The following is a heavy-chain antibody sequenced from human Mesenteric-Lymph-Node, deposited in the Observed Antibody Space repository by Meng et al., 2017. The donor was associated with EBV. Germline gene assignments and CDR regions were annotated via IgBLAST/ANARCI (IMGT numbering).Heavy chain of an antibody. CDR2: INHSGST. CDR1: GGSFSGYY. J-gene: IGHJ4*02. CDR3: ARVYFVKLGTIAAAVTFDY. V-gene: IGHV4-34*01. D-gene: IGHD6-13*01. Sequence: QVQVQQWGAGLLKPSETLSLTCAVYGGSFSGYYWSWIRQPPGKGLEWIGEINHSGSTNYNPSLKSRVTISVDTFKNQFSLKLSSVTAADTAVYYCARVYFVKLGTIAAAVTFDYWGQGTLVTVSS.